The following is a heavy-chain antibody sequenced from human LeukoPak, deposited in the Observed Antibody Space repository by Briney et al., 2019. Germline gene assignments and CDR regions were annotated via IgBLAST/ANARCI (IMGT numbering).Heavy chain of an antibody. D-gene: IGHD3-22*01. CDR3: AREDYYDSSGYYVDAFDI. Sequence: GGSLRLSCVVSGFSFSSYSINWVRQAPGKGLEWVASISTDSGYIYYADSVRGRFTISRDNAKNSLYLQMNSLRAEDTAVYYCAREDYYDSSGYYVDAFDIWGQGTMVTVSS. J-gene: IGHJ3*02. V-gene: IGHV3-21*01. CDR1: GFSFSSYS. CDR2: ISTDSGYI.